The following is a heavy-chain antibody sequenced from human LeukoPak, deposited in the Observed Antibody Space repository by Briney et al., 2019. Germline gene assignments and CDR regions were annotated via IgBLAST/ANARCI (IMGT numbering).Heavy chain of an antibody. D-gene: IGHD6-19*01. CDR2: MDPKSGNT. V-gene: IGHV1-8*01. J-gene: IGHJ4*02. Sequence: ASVRVSCKASGYTLTCNDIYGVRQATGKGLEWMGWMDPKSGNTGYAQKFHGRITLTTNTTINTAYMELSSLKSEDTAVYSCARGRGYSSGPGSDYWGQGILVTVSS. CDR1: GYTLTCND. CDR3: ARGRGYSSGPGSDY.